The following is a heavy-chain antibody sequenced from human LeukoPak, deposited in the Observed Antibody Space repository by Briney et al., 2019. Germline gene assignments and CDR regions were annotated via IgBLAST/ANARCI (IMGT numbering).Heavy chain of an antibody. CDR3: ARHENGMDV. V-gene: IGHV5-51*01. Sequence: GESLKISRKVSGYRFSTYWIGWVRQLPGKGLEWMGIIYPDDSDTRYSPSFQSQVTISADKYISTTHLQWSSLKASDTAMYYCARHENGMDVWGQGTTVTVSS. J-gene: IGHJ6*01. CDR1: GYRFSTYW. CDR2: IYPDDSDT.